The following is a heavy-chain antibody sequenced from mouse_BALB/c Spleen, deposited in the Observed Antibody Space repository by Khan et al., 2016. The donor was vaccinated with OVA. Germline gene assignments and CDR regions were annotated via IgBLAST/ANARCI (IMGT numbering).Heavy chain of an antibody. CDR1: GFSFTDYM. CDR2: INPYYGST. D-gene: IGHD2-2*01. CDR3: ARSGGLQGLFAY. J-gene: IGHJ3*01. Sequence: VQLKQSGPELVKPGASVKISCKTSGFSFTDYMMLWVKQSHGKSLEWIGSINPYYGSTTYNLKFKDKATLTVDKSSNTAYMQLNSLTSEDSAVYYCARSGGLQGLFAYWGQGTLVTVSA. V-gene: IGHV1-39*01.